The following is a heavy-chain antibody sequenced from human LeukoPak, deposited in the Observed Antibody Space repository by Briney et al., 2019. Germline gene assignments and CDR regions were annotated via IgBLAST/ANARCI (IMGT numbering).Heavy chain of an antibody. J-gene: IGHJ3*02. Sequence: GASVKVSCMASGYTFTSYDINWVRQATGQGLEWMGWMNPNSGNTGYAQKFQGRVTMTRNTSISTAYMELSSLRSEDTAVYYCATPRVPSIYSGYANDAFDIWGQGTMVTVSS. V-gene: IGHV1-8*01. CDR2: MNPNSGNT. D-gene: IGHD5-12*01. CDR1: GYTFTSYD. CDR3: ATPRVPSIYSGYANDAFDI.